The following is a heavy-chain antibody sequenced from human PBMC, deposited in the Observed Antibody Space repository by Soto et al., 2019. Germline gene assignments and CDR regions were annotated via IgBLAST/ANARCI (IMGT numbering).Heavy chain of an antibody. V-gene: IGHV4-61*01. D-gene: IGHD3-16*01. CDR1: GGSVSSGSYY. Sequence: QVQLQESGPGLVKPSETLSLTCTVSGGSVSSGSYYWSWIRQPPGKGLEWIGYIYYSGSTNYNPSLKSRLTISVDTPKTRFPLRLSSGPAADPPVYYWARLGGGSWSPLLLFDLWGRGTLVTLSS. CDR3: ARLGGGSWSPLLLFDL. CDR2: IYYSGST. J-gene: IGHJ2*01.